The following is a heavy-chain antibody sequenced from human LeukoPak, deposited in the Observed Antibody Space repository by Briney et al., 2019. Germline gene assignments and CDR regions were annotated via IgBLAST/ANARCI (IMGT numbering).Heavy chain of an antibody. Sequence: SETLSLTCTVSGGSISSSSYYWGWLRQPPGKGLEWIGSIYYSGSTYYNPSLKSRVTISVDTSKNQFSLKLSSVTAADTAVYYCARHYTSRDGYNVYFDYWGQGTLVTVSS. V-gene: IGHV4-39*01. CDR2: IYYSGST. CDR1: GGSISSSSYY. D-gene: IGHD5-12*01. CDR3: ARHYTSRDGYNVYFDY. J-gene: IGHJ4*02.